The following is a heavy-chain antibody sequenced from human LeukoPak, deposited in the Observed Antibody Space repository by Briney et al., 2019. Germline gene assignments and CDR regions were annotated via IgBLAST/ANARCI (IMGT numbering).Heavy chain of an antibody. V-gene: IGHV3-66*01. D-gene: IGHD1-1*01. CDR3: ARDGKDGSNLYYFDY. CDR1: GFTVSSNY. CDR2: IYSGGST. J-gene: IGHJ4*02. Sequence: PGGSLRLSCAASGFTVSSNYMSWVRQAPGKGLEWVSVIYSGGSTYYADSVKGRFTISRDNSKNTLYLQMNSLRAEDTAVYYCARDGKDGSNLYYFDYWGQGTLVTVSS.